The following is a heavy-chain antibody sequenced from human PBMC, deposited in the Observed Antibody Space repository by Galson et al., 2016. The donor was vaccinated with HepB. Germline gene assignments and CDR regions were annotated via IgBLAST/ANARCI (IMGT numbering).Heavy chain of an antibody. Sequence: SLRLSCAASGFTFSTYAMQWVRQAPGKGLEWVSFSYNADNRYYAESVKVRFTTSRDNSKNTLHLQMNSLRAEDTAFYYCASLQRRDLVIVPTAISFDLWGQGTLVTVSS. CDR3: ASLQRRDLVIVPTAISFDL. J-gene: IGHJ4*02. D-gene: IGHD2-2*01. V-gene: IGHV3-53*01. CDR1: GFTFSTYA. CDR2: SYNADNR.